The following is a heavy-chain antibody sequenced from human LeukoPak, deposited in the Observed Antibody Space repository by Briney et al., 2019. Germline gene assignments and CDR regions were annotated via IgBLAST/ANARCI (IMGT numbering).Heavy chain of an antibody. D-gene: IGHD6-13*01. V-gene: IGHV1-2*02. J-gene: IGHJ4*02. CDR2: INPNSGGT. Sequence: SVKRSPTASGYTFTGYYMHWVRQAPGQGLEWMGWINPNSGGTNYAQKFQGRVTMTRDTSISTAYMELSRLRSDDTAVYYCARSNSSTWHLHYWGQGTLVTVSS. CDR3: ARSNSSTWHLHY. CDR1: GYTFTGYY.